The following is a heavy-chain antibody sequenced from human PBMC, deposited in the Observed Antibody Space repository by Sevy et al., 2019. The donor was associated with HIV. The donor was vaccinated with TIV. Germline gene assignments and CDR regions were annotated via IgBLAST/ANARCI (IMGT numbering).Heavy chain of an antibody. V-gene: IGHV3-23*01. D-gene: IGHD3-10*01. CDR2: ISANGGST. Sequence: GGSLRLSCAASGFTFRNYAMNWVRQAPGKGLEWVSAISANGGSTYYAGSVKGLFTISRDNSKNTLYLQMNSLRPEDTAVYYCAKDRGWDVGDVFEIWGQGTMVTVSS. CDR1: GFTFRNYA. J-gene: IGHJ3*02. CDR3: AKDRGWDVGDVFEI.